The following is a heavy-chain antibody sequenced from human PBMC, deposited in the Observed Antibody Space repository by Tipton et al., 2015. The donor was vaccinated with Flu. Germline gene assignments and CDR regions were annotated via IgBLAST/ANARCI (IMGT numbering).Heavy chain of an antibody. D-gene: IGHD5-18*01. CDR1: GGSISSYY. J-gene: IGHJ4*02. CDR3: ARVRYSYGFSPYFDY. CDR2: IYYSGST. V-gene: IGHV4-59*01. Sequence: TLSLTCTVSGGSISSYYWSWIRQPPGKGLEWIGYIYYSGSTNYNPSLKSRVTISVDTSKNQFSLKLSSVTAADTAVYYCARVRYSYGFSPYFDYWGQGTLVTVSS.